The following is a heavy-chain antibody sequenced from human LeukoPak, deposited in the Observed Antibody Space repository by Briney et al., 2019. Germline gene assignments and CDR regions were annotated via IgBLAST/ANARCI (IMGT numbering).Heavy chain of an antibody. J-gene: IGHJ6*02. CDR3: SKGNYGMDV. V-gene: IGHV3-9*01. CDR1: GFTFADYA. Sequence: GRSLRLSCPASGFTFADYAMHWARQAPGNGVEWVSGISWNSGSIDYADAVKGRFTIYRDNAKKSVYLPMDSLRPEDTALYYCSKGNYGMDVWGQGTTVTVSS. D-gene: IGHD3-10*01. CDR2: ISWNSGSI.